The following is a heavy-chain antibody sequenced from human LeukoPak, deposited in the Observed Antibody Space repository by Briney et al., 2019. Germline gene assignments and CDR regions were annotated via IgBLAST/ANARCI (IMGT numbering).Heavy chain of an antibody. CDR3: ARYVWGIYPTFEDY. CDR1: GGPISSYY. Sequence: SETLSLTCAVSGGPISSYYWSWIRQPPGKGLEWIGYIYYSGSTNYNPSLKSRVTISVDTSKDQFSLKLSSVTAADTAVYYCARYVWGIYPTFEDYWGQGTLVTVSS. J-gene: IGHJ4*02. V-gene: IGHV4-59*01. D-gene: IGHD3-16*02. CDR2: IYYSGST.